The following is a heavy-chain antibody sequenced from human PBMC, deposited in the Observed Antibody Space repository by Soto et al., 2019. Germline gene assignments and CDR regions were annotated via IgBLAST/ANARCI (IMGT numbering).Heavy chain of an antibody. Sequence: EVQLVESGGGLVKPGGSLRLSCAASGFTFSSYSMNWVRQAPGKGLEWVSSISSSSSYIYYADSVKGRFTISRDNAKNSLYLQMTSLRAEDTAVYYCARDKAGTMVRGVSQFDPWGQGTLVTVSS. CDR2: ISSSSSYI. J-gene: IGHJ5*02. CDR3: ARDKAGTMVRGVSQFDP. V-gene: IGHV3-21*01. CDR1: GFTFSSYS. D-gene: IGHD3-10*01.